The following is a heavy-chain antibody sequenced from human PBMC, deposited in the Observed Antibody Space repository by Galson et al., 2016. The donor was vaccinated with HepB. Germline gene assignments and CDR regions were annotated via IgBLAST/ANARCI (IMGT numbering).Heavy chain of an antibody. CDR2: IYFGASA. CDR1: GGSISSDDYY. V-gene: IGHV4-31*11. J-gene: IGHJ5*02. D-gene: IGHD6-25*01. CDR3: ARENNQGAAVRFDP. Sequence: TLSLTCGVSGGSISSDDYYWSWIRQHPGKGLEWIGHIYFGASAYSNPSLKSRVSISVDTFKNQFSLKLTSVTAADTAVYYCARENNQGAAVRFDPWGQATLVPVSS.